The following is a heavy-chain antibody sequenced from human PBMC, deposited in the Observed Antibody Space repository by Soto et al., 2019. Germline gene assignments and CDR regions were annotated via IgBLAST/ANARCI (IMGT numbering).Heavy chain of an antibody. J-gene: IGHJ4*02. Sequence: GGSLRLSCAASGFTFSSYAMHWVRQAPGKGLEWVAVISYDGSNKYYADSVKGRFTISRDNSKNTLYLQMNSLRAEDTAVYYCAAVLGHDSNPMNYWGQGTLVTVSS. CDR1: GFTFSSYA. V-gene: IGHV3-30-3*01. D-gene: IGHD3-22*01. CDR2: ISYDGSNK. CDR3: AAVLGHDSNPMNY.